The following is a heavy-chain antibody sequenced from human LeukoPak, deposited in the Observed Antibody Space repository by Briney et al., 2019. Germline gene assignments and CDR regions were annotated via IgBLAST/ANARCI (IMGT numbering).Heavy chain of an antibody. Sequence: GGSLRLSCAASGFTFSSYAMHWVRQAPGKGLEWVAVISYDGSNKYYADSVKGRFTISRDNSKNTLYLQMNSLRAEDTAVYYCARDVMSSSWYNYYYGMDVWGRGTTVTVSS. CDR2: ISYDGSNK. D-gene: IGHD6-13*01. CDR1: GFTFSSYA. J-gene: IGHJ6*02. V-gene: IGHV3-30*04. CDR3: ARDVMSSSWYNYYYGMDV.